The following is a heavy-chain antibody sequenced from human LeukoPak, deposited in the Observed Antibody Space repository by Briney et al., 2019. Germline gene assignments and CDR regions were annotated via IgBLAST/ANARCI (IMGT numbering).Heavy chain of an antibody. CDR2: IWYDGSNK. CDR1: GFTFSSYG. Sequence: GGSLRLSCAASGFTFSSYGMHWVRQAPGQGLEWVAVIWYDGSNKYYADSVKGRFTISRDNSKNTLYLQMNSLRAEDTAVYYCARAGVGATYYYYYYMDVWGKGTTATVSS. D-gene: IGHD1-26*01. J-gene: IGHJ6*03. V-gene: IGHV3-33*01. CDR3: ARAGVGATYYYYYYMDV.